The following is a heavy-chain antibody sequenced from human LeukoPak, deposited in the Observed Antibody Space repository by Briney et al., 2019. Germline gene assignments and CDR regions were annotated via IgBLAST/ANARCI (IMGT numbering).Heavy chain of an antibody. CDR3: AKAGGDSYFDY. V-gene: IGHV3-43*02. Sequence: GGSLRLSCAASGFTFSSNAMSWVRQAPGKGLEWVSLISGDGGSTYYADSVKGRFTISRDNSKNSLYLQMNGLRTEDTALYYCAKAGGDSYFDYWGQGTLVTVSS. J-gene: IGHJ4*02. CDR2: ISGDGGST. CDR1: GFTFSSNA. D-gene: IGHD3-16*01.